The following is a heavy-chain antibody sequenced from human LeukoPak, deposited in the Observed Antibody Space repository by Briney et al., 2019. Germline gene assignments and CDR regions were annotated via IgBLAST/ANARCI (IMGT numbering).Heavy chain of an antibody. CDR1: GAFISSYY. V-gene: IGHV4-59*01. J-gene: IGHJ4*02. D-gene: IGHD3-22*01. CDR3: AREAYYYDGSGYQYYFDY. CDR2: ISYDGST. Sequence: PSETLSLTCTVSGAFISSYYWNWIRQPPGKGLEWIVYISYDGSTNYNPSLRSRVTISIDTSKNQFSLRLSSVTAADTAVYYCAREAYYYDGSGYQYYFDYWGQGTLVTVSS.